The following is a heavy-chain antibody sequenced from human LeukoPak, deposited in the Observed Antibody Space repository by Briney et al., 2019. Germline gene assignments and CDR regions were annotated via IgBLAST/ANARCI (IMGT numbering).Heavy chain of an antibody. D-gene: IGHD1-26*01. CDR3: TRGRAWELLGVDY. V-gene: IGHV3-48*04. Sequence: GGSLRLSCAASGFTFGTYPMNWVRQAPGKGLEWLSYISEGSRTIYYADSVKGRFTISRDNTQNSLYLQMSSLRAEDTAVYYCTRGRAWELLGVDYWGQGTLVTVSS. CDR1: GFTFGTYP. J-gene: IGHJ4*02. CDR2: ISEGSRTI.